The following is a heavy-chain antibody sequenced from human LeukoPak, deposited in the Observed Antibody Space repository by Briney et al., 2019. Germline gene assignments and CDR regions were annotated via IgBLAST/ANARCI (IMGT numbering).Heavy chain of an antibody. J-gene: IGHJ4*02. V-gene: IGHV1-2*02. CDR2: INPNSGGT. CDR1: GYTFTSYA. Sequence: ASVKVSCKASGYTFTSYAMHWVRQAPGQRLEWMGWINPNSGGTNYAQKFQGRVTMTRDTSISTAYMELSRLRSDDTAVYYCARWRGMATIPCPQCYFDYWGQGTLVTVSS. D-gene: IGHD5-24*01. CDR3: ARWRGMATIPCPQCYFDY.